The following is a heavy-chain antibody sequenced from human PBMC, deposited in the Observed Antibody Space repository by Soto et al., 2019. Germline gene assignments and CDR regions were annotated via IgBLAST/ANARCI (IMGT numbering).Heavy chain of an antibody. CDR1: GFTFSSYA. V-gene: IGHV3-23*01. J-gene: IGHJ3*02. CDR3: AKDLVQLWSDAFDI. D-gene: IGHD5-18*01. Sequence: GTLRLSCAASGFTFSSYAMSWARQAPGKGLEWVSAISGSGGSTYYADSVKGRFTISRDNSKNTLYLQMNSLRAEDTAVDYCAKDLVQLWSDAFDIWGQGTMVTVSS. CDR2: ISGSGGST.